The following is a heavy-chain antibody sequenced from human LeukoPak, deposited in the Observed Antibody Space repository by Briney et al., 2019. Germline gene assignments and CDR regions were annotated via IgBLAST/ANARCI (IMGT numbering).Heavy chain of an antibody. CDR2: IIPILGIA. D-gene: IGHD3-3*01. V-gene: IGHV1-69*04. CDR3: ARERGDFWSGYYLDY. Sequence: ASVKVSCKASGGTFSSYAISWVRQAPGQGLEWMGRIIPILGIANYAQKFQGRVTITADKSTSTAYMELSSLRSEDTAVYYCARERGDFWSGYYLDYWGQGTLVTVSS. CDR1: GGTFSSYA. J-gene: IGHJ4*02.